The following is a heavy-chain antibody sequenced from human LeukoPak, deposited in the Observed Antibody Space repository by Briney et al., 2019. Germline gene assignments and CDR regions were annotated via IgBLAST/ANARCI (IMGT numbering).Heavy chain of an antibody. CDR1: GGSISSYY. J-gene: IGHJ4*02. Sequence: PSETLSLTCTVSGGSISSYYWSWIRQPPGKGLEWVGYIYYSGSTNYNPSLKSRVTISVDTSKNQFSLKLSSVTAADTAVYYCARGTRITMVRGIIRPLEDTNDYYFDYWGQGTLVTVSS. V-gene: IGHV4-59*12. CDR2: IYYSGST. D-gene: IGHD3-10*01. CDR3: ARGTRITMVRGIIRPLEDTNDYYFDY.